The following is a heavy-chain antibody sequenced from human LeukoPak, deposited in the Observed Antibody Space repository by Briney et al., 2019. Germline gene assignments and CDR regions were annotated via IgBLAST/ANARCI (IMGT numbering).Heavy chain of an antibody. CDR2: ISGSGGST. Sequence: PGGSLRLSCAASGFTFSNYAMSWVRQAPGKGLEWVSAISGSGGSTYYADSVKGRFTISRDNSKNTLYLQMNSLRAEDTAVYYCASYGSGSYYYYGMDVWGQGTTVTVSS. J-gene: IGHJ6*02. CDR3: ASYGSGSYYYYGMDV. CDR1: GFTFSNYA. D-gene: IGHD3-10*01. V-gene: IGHV3-23*01.